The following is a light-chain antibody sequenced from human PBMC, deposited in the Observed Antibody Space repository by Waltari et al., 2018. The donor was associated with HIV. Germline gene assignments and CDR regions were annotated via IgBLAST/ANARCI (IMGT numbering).Light chain of an antibody. J-gene: IGKJ4*01. CDR2: AAS. CDR1: QGISSS. CDR3: QQLNSYPRT. Sequence: DIQFTQSPSFLSASVGARVTITCRASQGISSSLAWYQQKPGKAPKLLIYAASTLQSGVPSRFSGSGYGTEFTLTINCLQPEDFATYYCQQLNSYPRTFGGGTKVEIK. V-gene: IGKV1-9*01.